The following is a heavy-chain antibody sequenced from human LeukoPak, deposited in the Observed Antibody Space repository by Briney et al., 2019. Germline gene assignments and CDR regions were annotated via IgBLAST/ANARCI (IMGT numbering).Heavy chain of an antibody. CDR3: ARVYDFWSGHNWFDP. Sequence: GGSLRLSCAASGFTVSSNYMSWVRQAPGKGLEWVSVIYSGGSTYYADSVKGRFTISRDNSKNTLYLQMNSLRAEDTAVYYCARVYDFWSGHNWFDPWGQGTLVTVSS. D-gene: IGHD3-3*01. CDR2: IYSGGST. J-gene: IGHJ5*02. CDR1: GFTVSSNY. V-gene: IGHV3-53*01.